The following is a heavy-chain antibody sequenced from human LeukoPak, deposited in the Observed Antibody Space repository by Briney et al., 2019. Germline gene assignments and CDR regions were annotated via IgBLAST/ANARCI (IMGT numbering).Heavy chain of an antibody. CDR3: ASNWSDFDY. D-gene: IGHD1-1*01. CDR1: GGSISSYY. V-gene: IGHV4-59*08. Sequence: SETLSLTCTVSGGSISSYYWSWIRQPPGKGMEWIASIYEGETTYYNPSLKGRLTISVDTSKNQFSLKLSSVTAADTAVYYCASNWSDFDYWGPGTLVTVSS. J-gene: IGHJ4*02. CDR2: IYEGETT.